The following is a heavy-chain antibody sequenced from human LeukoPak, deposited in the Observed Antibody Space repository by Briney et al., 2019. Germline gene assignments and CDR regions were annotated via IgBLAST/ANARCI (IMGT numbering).Heavy chain of an antibody. D-gene: IGHD3-3*01. Sequence: GASVKVSCKASGYIFTTYYIHWVRQAPRQGLEWMGRINPSSGTPNYAPKFGGRVTMTRDTSTSTVYMELNSLTSEDTAVYYCARGSDFWSGYYTFDYWGQGTLVTVSS. CDR1: GYIFTTYY. V-gene: IGHV1-46*01. J-gene: IGHJ4*02. CDR3: ARGSDFWSGYYTFDY. CDR2: INPSSGTP.